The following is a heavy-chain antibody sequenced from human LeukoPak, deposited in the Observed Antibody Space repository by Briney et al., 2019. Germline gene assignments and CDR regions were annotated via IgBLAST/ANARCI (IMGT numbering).Heavy chain of an antibody. CDR1: GFTFTSYA. CDR2: ISDGAYST. Sequence: GGSLRLSCAASGFTFTSYAMSWVRQAPGKGLEWVSAISDGAYSTFYADSVKGRFTISRDDSQNTLYLQMNSLRAGDTAVYYCARGGGEVVVNEYYFDYWGQGTLVTVSS. J-gene: IGHJ4*02. V-gene: IGHV3-23*01. CDR3: ARGGGEVVVNEYYFDY. D-gene: IGHD3-22*01.